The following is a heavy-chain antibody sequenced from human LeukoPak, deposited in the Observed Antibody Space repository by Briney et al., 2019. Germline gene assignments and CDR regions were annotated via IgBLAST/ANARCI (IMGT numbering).Heavy chain of an antibody. CDR3: AKDNDILSPGDY. J-gene: IGHJ4*02. V-gene: IGHV3-30*18. Sequence: GGSLRLSCAASGFTFSSYGMHWVRQAPGKGLEWVAVISYDGSNKYYADSVKGRFTISRDNSKNTLYLQMNSLRAEDTAVYYCAKDNDILSPGDYWGQGTLVTVSS. D-gene: IGHD3-9*01. CDR1: GFTFSSYG. CDR2: ISYDGSNK.